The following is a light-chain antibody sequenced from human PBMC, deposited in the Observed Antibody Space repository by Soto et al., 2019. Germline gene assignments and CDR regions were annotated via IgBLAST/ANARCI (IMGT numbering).Light chain of an antibody. V-gene: IGKV1-13*02. CDR3: QQFNIYPLT. Sequence: AVQLTQSPSSLSASVGDKVTITCRASQGISSTLAWYQQKPGKAPKLLISSASSLQSGVPSRFSGSGSGTDFTLTISSLQSEDFATYYCQQFNIYPLTFGGGTRVESK. J-gene: IGKJ4*01. CDR2: SAS. CDR1: QGISST.